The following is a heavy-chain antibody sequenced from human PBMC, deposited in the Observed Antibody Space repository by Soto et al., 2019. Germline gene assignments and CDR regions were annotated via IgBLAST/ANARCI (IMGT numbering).Heavy chain of an antibody. CDR2: INPNSGGT. CDR3: ARDLVRYYGSGSYDY. V-gene: IGHV1-2*02. CDR1: GYTFTGYY. J-gene: IGHJ4*02. D-gene: IGHD3-10*01. Sequence: ASVKVSCKASGYTFTGYYMHWVRQAPGQGLEWMGWINPNSGGTNYAQKFQGRVTMTRDTSISTAYMELSRLRSDDTAVYYCARDLVRYYGSGSYDYWGQGTLVTVSS.